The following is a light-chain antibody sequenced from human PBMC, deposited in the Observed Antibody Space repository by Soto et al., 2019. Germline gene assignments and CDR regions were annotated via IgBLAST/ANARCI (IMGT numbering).Light chain of an antibody. J-gene: IGKJ1*01. V-gene: IGKV3-20*01. CDR1: QSVSSSY. CDR2: GAS. Sequence: EIVSTQSPGALSLSPGERVTLSCRARQSVSSSYLGWYQQKPGQSPRLLIYGASSRATGIPDRFRGSGSGTDFTLTISRLEAEAFAVYYCHHYDTSGWPFGQGTQVEIK. CDR3: HHYDTSGWP.